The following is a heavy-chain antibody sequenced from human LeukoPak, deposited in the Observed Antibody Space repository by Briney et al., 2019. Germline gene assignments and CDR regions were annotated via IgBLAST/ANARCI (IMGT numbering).Heavy chain of an antibody. CDR1: GFTFSSYA. D-gene: IGHD2-15*01. Sequence: GGSLRLSCAASGFTFSSYAMSWVRQAPGKGLEWVSAISGSGGSTYYADSVNGRFTISRDNSQNTLYLQMNSLRAEDTAVYYCASYGTDQRYCSGGSCYYAFDIWGQGTMVTVSS. V-gene: IGHV3-23*01. J-gene: IGHJ3*02. CDR3: ASYGTDQRYCSGGSCYYAFDI. CDR2: ISGSGGST.